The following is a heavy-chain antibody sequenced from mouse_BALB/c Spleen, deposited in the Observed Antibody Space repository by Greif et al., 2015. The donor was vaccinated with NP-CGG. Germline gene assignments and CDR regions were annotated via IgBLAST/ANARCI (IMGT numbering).Heavy chain of an antibody. CDR3: ARWYDYEDY. J-gene: IGHJ2*01. CDR2: IDTSDSYT. Sequence: QVQLQQSGAELVMPGASVKMSCKASGYTFTDYWMHWVKQRPGQGLEWIGAIDTSDSYTSYNQKFKGKATLTVDESSSTAYMQLSSLTSEDSAVYYCARWYDYEDYWGQGTTLTVSS. CDR1: GYTFTDYW. D-gene: IGHD2-4*01. V-gene: IGHV1-69*01.